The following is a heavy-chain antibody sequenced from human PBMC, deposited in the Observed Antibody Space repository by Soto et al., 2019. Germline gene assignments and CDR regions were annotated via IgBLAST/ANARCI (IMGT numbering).Heavy chain of an antibody. CDR1: GDPLSSGSYY. D-gene: IGHD3-9*01. CDR3: ARAASPYFHLLSALIS. V-gene: IGHV4-61*01. Sequence: SETLSLTCTVSGDPLSSGSYYWSWIRQSPGKRLEWIAYIYYTGTTKYNPSLKSRVTISVDTSKNQFSLRLTSVTAADTAVYYCARAASPYFHLLSALISCGQGTAVTFST. CDR2: IYYTGTT. J-gene: IGHJ5*02.